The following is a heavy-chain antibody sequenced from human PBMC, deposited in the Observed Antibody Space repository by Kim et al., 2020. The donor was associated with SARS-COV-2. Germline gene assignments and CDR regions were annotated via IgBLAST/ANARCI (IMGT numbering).Heavy chain of an antibody. J-gene: IGHJ4*02. CDR3: ARGRRSGWYSFDF. V-gene: IGHV1-3*04. Sequence: ASVKVSCKASGYTFTSYAMHWVRQAPGQRLEWMGWINTGNGNTKYSQKFQGRFTITRDTYARTAYMELSSLRSEDTAVYYCARGRRSGWYSFDFWGQGTL. CDR2: INTGNGNT. CDR1: GYTFTSYA. D-gene: IGHD6-19*01.